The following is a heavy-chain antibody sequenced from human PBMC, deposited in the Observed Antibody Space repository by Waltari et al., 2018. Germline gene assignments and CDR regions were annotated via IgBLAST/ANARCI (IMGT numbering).Heavy chain of an antibody. CDR2: MNHSGST. D-gene: IGHD4-17*01. Sequence: QVQLQESGPGLVKPSETLSLTCAVSGYSISSGYYWGWIRQPPGKGLEGIGSMNHSGSTYYNPPPKSRDTISVDTSKNQFSLKLSSVTAADTAVYYCARGDYGDYLALGYWGQGTLVTVSS. J-gene: IGHJ4*02. CDR3: ARGDYGDYLALGY. V-gene: IGHV4-38-2*01. CDR1: GYSISSGYY.